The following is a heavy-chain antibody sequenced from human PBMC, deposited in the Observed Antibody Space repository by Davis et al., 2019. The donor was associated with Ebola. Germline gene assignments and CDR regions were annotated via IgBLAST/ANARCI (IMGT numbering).Heavy chain of an antibody. V-gene: IGHV4-39*07. CDR2: IYYSGST. CDR1: GGSISSSSYY. D-gene: IGHD3-9*01. CDR3: ARVYYRYFEAGAMDV. Sequence: MPSETLSLTCTVSGGSISSSSYYWGWIRQPPGKGLEWIGSIYYSGSTNYNPSLKSRVTISVDTSKNQFSLKLSSVTAADTAVYYCARVYYRYFEAGAMDVWGQGTTVTVSS. J-gene: IGHJ6*02.